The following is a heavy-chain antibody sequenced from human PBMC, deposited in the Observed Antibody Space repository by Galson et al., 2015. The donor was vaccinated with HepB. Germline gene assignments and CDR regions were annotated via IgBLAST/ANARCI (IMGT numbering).Heavy chain of an antibody. J-gene: IGHJ5*02. V-gene: IGHV3-7*03. CDR2: IKQDGSEK. Sequence: SLRLSCAASGFTFSSYWMSWVRQAPGKGLEWVANIKQDGSEKYYVDSVKGRFTISRDNAKSSLYLQMNSLRAEDTAVYYCARGPPPSSRKNWFDPWGQGTLVTASS. CDR3: ARGPPPSSRKNWFDP. D-gene: IGHD6-13*01. CDR1: GFTFSSYW.